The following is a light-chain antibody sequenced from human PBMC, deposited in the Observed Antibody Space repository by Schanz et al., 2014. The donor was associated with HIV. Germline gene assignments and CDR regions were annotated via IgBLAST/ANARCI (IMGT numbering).Light chain of an antibody. V-gene: IGKV3-20*01. CDR1: QSVSSD. Sequence: EIVLTQSPGTLSLSPGERATLSCRASQSVSSDLAWYQQKPGQAPRLLIYGASTRATGIPARFSGSGSGTDFTLTINKLEPEDFAVYYCQQYGSSRWTFGQGTKVEIK. CDR2: GAS. CDR3: QQYGSSRWT. J-gene: IGKJ1*01.